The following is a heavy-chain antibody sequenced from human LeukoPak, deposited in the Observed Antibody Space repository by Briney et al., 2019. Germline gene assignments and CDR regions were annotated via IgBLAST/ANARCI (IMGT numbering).Heavy chain of an antibody. D-gene: IGHD3-10*01. V-gene: IGHV3-33*01. CDR2: IWYDGSNK. CDR1: GFTFSSYG. Sequence: GGSLRLSCAASGFTFSSYGMHWVRQAPGKGLEWVAVIWYDGSNKYYADSVKGRFTISRDNSKNTLYLQMNSLRAEDTAVYYCARDEFRGNYGSGSYSPTGDYWGQGTLVTVSS. J-gene: IGHJ4*02. CDR3: ARDEFRGNYGSGSYSPTGDY.